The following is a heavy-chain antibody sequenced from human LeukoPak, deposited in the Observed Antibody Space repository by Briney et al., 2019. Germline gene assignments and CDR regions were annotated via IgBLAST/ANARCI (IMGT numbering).Heavy chain of an antibody. V-gene: IGHV3-30*04. CDR2: ISYDGNHI. CDR1: GFVFRSYP. J-gene: IGHJ4*02. D-gene: IGHD6-13*01. Sequence: GGSLRLSCAASGFVFRSYPMQWVRQAPGKGLEWVTIISYDGNHIFYADSVKGRFTISRDNSKNTLYLQMNGLRPEDTAVYYCVRLTAAGRRTDFDYWGQGTLVTVSS. CDR3: VRLTAAGRRTDFDY.